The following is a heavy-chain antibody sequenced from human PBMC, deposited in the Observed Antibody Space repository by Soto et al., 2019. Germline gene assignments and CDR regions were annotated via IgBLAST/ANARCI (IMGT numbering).Heavy chain of an antibody. J-gene: IGHJ4*01. CDR2: ISGSGGST. V-gene: IGHV3-23*01. CDR3: ALVSYDFWSVYVY. CDR1: GGTHSSDA. D-gene: IGHD3-3*01. Sequence: GGSMRLPCAAAGGTHSSDAMSWVRQDPGKGLEWVSAISGSGGSTYYADSVKGRFTISRDNSKNTLYLQMNSLRAADPAVFSCALVSYDFWSVYVYWGLVSLVTVSS.